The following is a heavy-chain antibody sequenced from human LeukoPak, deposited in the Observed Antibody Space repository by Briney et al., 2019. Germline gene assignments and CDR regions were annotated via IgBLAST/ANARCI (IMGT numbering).Heavy chain of an antibody. CDR1: GFTVSSYY. Sequence: GGSLRLSCAASGFTVSSYYMSWVRQAPGKGLEWVGRIKSRTDGGTTDYAAPVKGKFTISRDDSKNTLYLQMNSLNTEDTAVYYCTTPYYYGSGTITPIYYFDYWGQGTLVTVSS. J-gene: IGHJ4*02. CDR2: IKSRTDGGTT. CDR3: TTPYYYGSGTITPIYYFDY. V-gene: IGHV3-15*01. D-gene: IGHD3-10*01.